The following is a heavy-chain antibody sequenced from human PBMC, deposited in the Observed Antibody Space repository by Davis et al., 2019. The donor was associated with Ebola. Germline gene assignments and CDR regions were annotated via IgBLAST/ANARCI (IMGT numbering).Heavy chain of an antibody. J-gene: IGHJ4*02. CDR1: GFTFSSYG. CDR3: ARDESIGWELLPYYFDY. D-gene: IGHD1-26*01. Sequence: GESLKISCAASGFTFSSYGMHWVRQAPGKGLEWVAFIRYDGSNKYYADSVKGRFTISRDNSKNTLYLQMNSLRAEDTAVYYCARDESIGWELLPYYFDYWGQGTLVTVSS. CDR2: IRYDGSNK. V-gene: IGHV3-30*02.